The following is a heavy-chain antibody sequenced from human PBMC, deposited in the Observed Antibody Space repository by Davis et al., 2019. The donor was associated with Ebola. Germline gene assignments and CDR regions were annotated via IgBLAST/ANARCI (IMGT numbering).Heavy chain of an antibody. J-gene: IGHJ4*02. V-gene: IGHV3-48*03. D-gene: IGHD6-13*01. CDR3: ARDQSSSSWYVY. CDR2: ISSSGSTI. Sequence: GESLKISCEASGFTFSRYGMHWVRQAPGKGLEWVSYISSSGSTIYYADSVKGRFTISRDNAKNSLYLQMNSLRAEDTAVYYCARDQSSSSWYVYWGQGTLVTVSS. CDR1: GFTFSRYG.